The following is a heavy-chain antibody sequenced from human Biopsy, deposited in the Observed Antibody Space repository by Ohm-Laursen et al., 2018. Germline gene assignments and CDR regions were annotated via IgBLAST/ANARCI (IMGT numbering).Heavy chain of an antibody. V-gene: IGHV1-24*01. D-gene: IGHD1-1*01. Sequence: GSSVKVSCKVSGYTLTELSMHWVRQAPGKGLEWMGGFAPENGKTVYAQNFQARVSMTEDTSTDTAYMELGRLRSEDTAVYYCAADINVWNVNYWGQGTQVTVSS. CDR3: AADINVWNVNY. J-gene: IGHJ4*02. CDR2: FAPENGKT. CDR1: GYTLTELS.